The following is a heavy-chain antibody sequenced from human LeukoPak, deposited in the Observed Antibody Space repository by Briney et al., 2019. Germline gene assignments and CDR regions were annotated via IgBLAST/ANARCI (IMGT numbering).Heavy chain of an antibody. J-gene: IGHJ3*01. CDR1: GFTFSNYY. Sequence: GGSLRLSCAASGFTFSNYYMNWVRQAPGKGLEWVSYISGSSDIIYYADSVKDRVTISRDNAQSSLYLQMHSLRAEDTAVYYCARDQGGGTFDFWGQGTMVTVSS. V-gene: IGHV3-48*01. CDR2: ISGSSDII. D-gene: IGHD3-16*01. CDR3: ARDQGGGTFDF.